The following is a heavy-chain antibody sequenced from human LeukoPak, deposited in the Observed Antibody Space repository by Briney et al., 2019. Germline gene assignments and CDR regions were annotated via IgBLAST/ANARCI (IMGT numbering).Heavy chain of an antibody. D-gene: IGHD6-13*01. Sequence: PSETLSLTCTVSGGSISSYYWSWIRQPPGKGLEWIGYIYYSGSTNYNPSLKSRVTISLDTSKNQFSLKLSSVTAADTAVYYCAREVIAAAAYNYFDPWGQGTLVTVSS. CDR3: AREVIAAAAYNYFDP. CDR1: GGSISSYY. CDR2: IYYSGST. V-gene: IGHV4-59*01. J-gene: IGHJ5*02.